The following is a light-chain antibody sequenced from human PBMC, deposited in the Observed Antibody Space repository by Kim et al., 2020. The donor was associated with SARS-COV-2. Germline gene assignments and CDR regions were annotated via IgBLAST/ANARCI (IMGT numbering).Light chain of an antibody. CDR2: DAS. J-gene: IGKJ4*01. Sequence: SPGERATLSCRASQSVSSYLAGYQQKPGQAPRLLIYDASNRATGIPARFSGSGSGTDFTLTISSLEPEDFAVYYCQQRSNWPPLTFGGGTKVDIK. V-gene: IGKV3-11*01. CDR1: QSVSSY. CDR3: QQRSNWPPLT.